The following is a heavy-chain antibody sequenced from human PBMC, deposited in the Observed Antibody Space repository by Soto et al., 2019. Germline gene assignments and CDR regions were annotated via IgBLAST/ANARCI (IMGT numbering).Heavy chain of an antibody. V-gene: IGHV4-34*01. CDR1: GGSFSGYY. J-gene: IGHJ4*02. D-gene: IGHD6-13*01. CDR2: INHSGST. Sequence: SETLSLTCAVYGGSFSGYYWSWIRQPPGKGLEWIGEINHSGSTNYNPSLKSRVTISVDTSKNQFSLKLSSVTAADTAVYYCARVYSRSLRTAYWGQATLVTVPQ. CDR3: ARVYSRSLRTAY.